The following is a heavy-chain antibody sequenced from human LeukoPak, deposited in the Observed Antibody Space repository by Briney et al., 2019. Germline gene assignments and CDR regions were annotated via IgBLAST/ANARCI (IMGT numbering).Heavy chain of an antibody. J-gene: IGHJ5*02. CDR2: IYSGGST. Sequence: GGSLRLSCAASGFTVSSNYMSWVRQAPGKGLEWVSVIYSGGSTYYADSVKGRFTISRDNSKNTLYLQMNSLRAEDTAVYYCVGSSSWQNNWFDPWGQGTLVTVSS. CDR3: VGSSSWQNNWFDP. CDR1: GFTVSSNY. V-gene: IGHV3-66*01. D-gene: IGHD2-2*01.